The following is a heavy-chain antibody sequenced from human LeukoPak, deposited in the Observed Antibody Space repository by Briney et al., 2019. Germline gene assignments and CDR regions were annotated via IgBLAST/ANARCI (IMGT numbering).Heavy chain of an antibody. V-gene: IGHV3-30-3*01. CDR1: GFTFSSYA. CDR3: ARDSEYYYDSSGYLGLNFDY. Sequence: GGSLRLSCAASGFTFSSYAMHWVRRAPGKGLEWVAVISYDGSNKYYADSVKGRFTISRDNSKNTLYLQMNSLRAEDTAVYYCARDSEYYYDSSGYLGLNFDYWGQGTLVTVSS. D-gene: IGHD3-22*01. J-gene: IGHJ4*02. CDR2: ISYDGSNK.